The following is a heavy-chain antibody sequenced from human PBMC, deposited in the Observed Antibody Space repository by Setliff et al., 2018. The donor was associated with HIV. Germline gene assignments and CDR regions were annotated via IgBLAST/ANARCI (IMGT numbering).Heavy chain of an antibody. D-gene: IGHD3-10*01. CDR3: ARHFPSISLFFGDPGPFDR. V-gene: IGHV4-39*01. CDR1: GGFISSSSYY. J-gene: IGHJ4*02. Sequence: PSETLSLTCTVSGGFISSSSYYWGWIRQPPGKGLEWIGSIFNDGRTYYNPSLKSRITIPMDTPTNQFSLKLSSVTAADTAVYFCARHFPSISLFFGDPGPFDRWGQGALVTVSS. CDR2: IFNDGRT.